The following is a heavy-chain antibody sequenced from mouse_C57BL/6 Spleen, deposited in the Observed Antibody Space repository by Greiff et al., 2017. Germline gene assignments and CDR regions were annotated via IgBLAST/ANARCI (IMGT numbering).Heavy chain of an antibody. V-gene: IGHV5-6*01. D-gene: IGHD1-1*01. J-gene: IGHJ1*03. CDR3: ARLGYYYGSSYGYFDV. CDR2: ISSGGSYT. CDR1: GFTFSSYG. Sequence: DVQLVESGGDLVKPGGSLKLSCAASGFTFSSYGMSWVRQTPDKRLEWVATISSGGSYTYYPDSVKGRFTISRDNAKNTLYLQMSSLKSEDTAMYYCARLGYYYGSSYGYFDVWGTGTTVTVSS.